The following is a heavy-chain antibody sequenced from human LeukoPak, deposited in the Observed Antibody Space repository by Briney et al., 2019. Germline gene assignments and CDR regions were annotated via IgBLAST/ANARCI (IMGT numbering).Heavy chain of an antibody. CDR3: ARRRYSYGFNYGMDV. V-gene: IGHV4-59*08. CDR2: VNYGGST. J-gene: IGHJ6*02. D-gene: IGHD5-18*01. Sequence: SETLSLTCTVSGGFLSSYYWSWIRQPPGKGLEWIGNVNYGGSTNYSPSLKSRVTISVDTSKNQLSLRLSSVTAADTAVYYCARRRYSYGFNYGMDVWGQGTTVTVSS. CDR1: GGFLSSYY.